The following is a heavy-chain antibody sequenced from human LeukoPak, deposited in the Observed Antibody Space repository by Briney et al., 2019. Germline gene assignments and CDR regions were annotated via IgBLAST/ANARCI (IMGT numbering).Heavy chain of an antibody. J-gene: IGHJ4*02. D-gene: IGHD2/OR15-2a*01. CDR1: GGSISSYY. Sequence: SETLSLTCTVSGGSISSYYWSWIRQPPGKGLEWIGFIYYSGSTNYSPSLKSRVTISVDTSKNQFSLKLSSVTAADTAVYYCAGHHPRNTVDFWGQGTLVTVSS. V-gene: IGHV4-59*08. CDR2: IYYSGST. CDR3: AGHHPRNTVDF.